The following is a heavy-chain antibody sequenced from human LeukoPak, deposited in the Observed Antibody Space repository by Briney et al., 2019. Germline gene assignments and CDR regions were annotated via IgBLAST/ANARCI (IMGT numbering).Heavy chain of an antibody. CDR3: ARAPAYCGGDCPFDY. D-gene: IGHD2-21*02. V-gene: IGHV4-59*01. Sequence: SETLSLTRTVSGGSISSYYWSWIRQPPGKGLEWIGHIYYSGSTNYNPSLKSRVTISVDTSKNQFSLKLSSVTAADTAVYYCARAPAYCGGDCPFDYWGQGTLVTVSS. CDR1: GGSISSYY. CDR2: IYYSGST. J-gene: IGHJ4*02.